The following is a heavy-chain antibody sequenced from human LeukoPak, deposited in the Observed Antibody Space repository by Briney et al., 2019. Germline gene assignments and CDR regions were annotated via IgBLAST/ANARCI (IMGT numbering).Heavy chain of an antibody. CDR3: ARAYGSGTSYHPDY. J-gene: IGHJ4*02. V-gene: IGHV1-2*02. CDR1: GYTFTGYY. D-gene: IGHD3-10*01. Sequence: ASVKVSCKASGYTFTGYYMHWVRQAPGQGLEWMGWINPNSGDTNSSQKLQDRVTLTRDTSISTAYMGLSSLTSDDTAVYYCARAYGSGTSYHPDYWGQGTLVTVSS. CDR2: INPNSGDT.